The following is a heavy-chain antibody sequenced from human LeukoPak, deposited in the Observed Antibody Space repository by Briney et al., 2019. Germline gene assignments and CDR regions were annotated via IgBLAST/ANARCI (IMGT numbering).Heavy chain of an antibody. CDR2: IYHSGST. V-gene: IGHV4-61*01. D-gene: IGHD6-13*01. Sequence: SETLSLTCTVSGGSVSSGSYYWSWIRQPPGKGLEWIGEIYHSGSTNYNPSLKSRVTISVDKSKNQFSLILNSVTAADTAVYYCARGVPAAGSIRFDPWGQGTLVTVSS. J-gene: IGHJ5*02. CDR3: ARGVPAAGSIRFDP. CDR1: GGSVSSGSYY.